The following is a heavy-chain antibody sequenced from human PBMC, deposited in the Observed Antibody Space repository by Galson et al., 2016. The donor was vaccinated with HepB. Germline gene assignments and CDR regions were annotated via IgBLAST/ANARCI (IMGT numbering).Heavy chain of an antibody. D-gene: IGHD4-17*01. J-gene: IGHJ4*02. CDR3: AREFYGGYFDY. Sequence: SVKVSCKAFGCTFINYGITWVRQAPGQGLEWMGIINPGHGGTTYAQRFRGRLTMTRDTSTTTAYMDLSSLESEDSAVYYCAREFYGGYFDYWGQGTLVTVSS. V-gene: IGHV1-46*01. CDR2: INPGHGGT. CDR1: GCTFINYG.